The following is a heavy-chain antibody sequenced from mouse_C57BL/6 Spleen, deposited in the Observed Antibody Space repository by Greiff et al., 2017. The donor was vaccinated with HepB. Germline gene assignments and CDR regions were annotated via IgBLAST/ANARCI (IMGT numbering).Heavy chain of an antibody. CDR3: ARLDGYDPGFAY. Sequence: EVNLVESGGGLVQPGGSLKLSCAASGFTFSDYGMAWVRQAPRKGPEWVAFISNLAYSIYYADTVTGRFTISRENAKNTLYLEMSSLRSEDTAMYYCARLDGYDPGFAYWGQGTLVTVSA. J-gene: IGHJ3*01. CDR1: GFTFSDYG. CDR2: ISNLAYSI. V-gene: IGHV5-15*01. D-gene: IGHD2-2*01.